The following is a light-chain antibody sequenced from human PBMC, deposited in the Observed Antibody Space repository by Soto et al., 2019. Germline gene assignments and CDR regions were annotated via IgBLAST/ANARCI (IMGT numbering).Light chain of an antibody. CDR3: QQYGSSSWT. CDR2: GES. CDR1: QSVSSRY. V-gene: IGKV3-20*01. Sequence: DIVLTRSPVTLSLSQVESATLSCRTSQSVSSRYLAWYQQRPGQAPRLLIYGESNRATGIQDRFSGSGSGKDFTLTISRLEPEDFEAYYCQQYGSSSWTCGQGTKGDIK. J-gene: IGKJ1*01.